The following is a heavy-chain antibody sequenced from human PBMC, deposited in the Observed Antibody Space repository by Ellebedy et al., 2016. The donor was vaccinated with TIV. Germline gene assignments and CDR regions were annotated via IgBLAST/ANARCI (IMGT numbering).Heavy chain of an antibody. CDR3: ARGSSVRDFPYFDY. J-gene: IGHJ4*02. CDR1: GGSISSGDYY. CDR2: IYYSGST. V-gene: IGHV4-30-4*01. D-gene: IGHD3-10*02. Sequence: SETLSLTXTVSGGSISSGDYYWSWIRQPPGKGLEWIGYIYYSGSTYYNPSLKSRVTISVDTSKNQFSLKLSSVTAADTAVYYCARGSSVRDFPYFDYWGQGTLVTVSS.